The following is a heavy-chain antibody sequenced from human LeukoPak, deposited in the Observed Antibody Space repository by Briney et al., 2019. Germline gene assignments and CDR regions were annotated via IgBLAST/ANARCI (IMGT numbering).Heavy chain of an antibody. Sequence: SETLSLTCTVSGGSINIGTYYWSWIRRPAGKGLEWIGLIYTSGSTNYNPSLKSRVIISVDTSKNQFSLKLTSVTAADTAVYYCARGTIAADDYYYMDVWGKGTTVTISS. CDR3: ARGTIAADDYYYMDV. CDR1: GGSINIGTYY. J-gene: IGHJ6*03. CDR2: IYTSGST. V-gene: IGHV4-61*02. D-gene: IGHD6-13*01.